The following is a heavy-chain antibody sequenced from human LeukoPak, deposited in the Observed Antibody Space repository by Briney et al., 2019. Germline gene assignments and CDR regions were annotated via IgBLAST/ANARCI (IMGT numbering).Heavy chain of an antibody. CDR2: MNPNSGNT. CDR3: ARDSGIESWSGYFADYYYYYMDV. J-gene: IGHJ6*03. Sequence: ASVKVSCKASGYTFTSYDINWVRQATGQGLEWMGWMNPNSGNTGYAQKFQGRVTMTRNTSISTAYMELSSLRSEDTAVYYCARDSGIESWSGYFADYYYYYMDVWGKGTTVTVSS. V-gene: IGHV1-8*01. D-gene: IGHD3-3*01. CDR1: GYTFTSYD.